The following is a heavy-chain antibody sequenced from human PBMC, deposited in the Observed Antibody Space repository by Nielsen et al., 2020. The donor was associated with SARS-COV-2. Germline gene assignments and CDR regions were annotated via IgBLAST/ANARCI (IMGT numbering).Heavy chain of an antibody. CDR1: GYTFTSYY. D-gene: IGHD1-26*01. CDR2: INPSGGST. Sequence: ASVKVSCKASGYTFTSYYMHWVRQAPGQGLEWMGIINPSGGSTSYAQKFQGRVTMTRDTSTSTVYMELSSLRSEDTAVYYCARDLSEAGYGGSYIDYWGQGTLVTVSS. V-gene: IGHV1-46*01. J-gene: IGHJ4*02. CDR3: ARDLSEAGYGGSYIDY.